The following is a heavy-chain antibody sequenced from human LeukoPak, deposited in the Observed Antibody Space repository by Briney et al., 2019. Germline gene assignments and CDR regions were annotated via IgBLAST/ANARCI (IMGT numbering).Heavy chain of an antibody. CDR2: ISYDGSNK. CDR1: GFTFSSFG. CDR3: AKAAAGNFYYFDY. D-gene: IGHD6-13*01. Sequence: LAGGSLRLSCAASGFTFSSFGMHWVRQAPGKGLEWVAVISYDGSNKYYADSVKGRFTISRDNSKNTLYLQMNSLRAEDTAMYYCAKAAAGNFYYFDYWGQGTLVTVSS. V-gene: IGHV3-30*18. J-gene: IGHJ4*02.